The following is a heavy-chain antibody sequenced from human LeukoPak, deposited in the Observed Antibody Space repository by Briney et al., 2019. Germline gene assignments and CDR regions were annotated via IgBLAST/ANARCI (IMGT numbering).Heavy chain of an antibody. CDR2: ISGSGGST. Sequence: GGSLRLSCAASGFTFSSYDLSWVRQAPGKGLEWVSAISGSGGSTYYADSVKGRFTISRDNSKNTLYLQMNSLRAEDTAVYYCAKGGTTRYYYYMDVWGKGTTVTVSS. J-gene: IGHJ6*03. CDR1: GFTFSSYD. D-gene: IGHD1-7*01. CDR3: AKGGTTRYYYYMDV. V-gene: IGHV3-23*01.